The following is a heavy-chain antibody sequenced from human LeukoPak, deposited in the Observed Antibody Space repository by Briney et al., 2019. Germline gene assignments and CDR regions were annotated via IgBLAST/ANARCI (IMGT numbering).Heavy chain of an antibody. CDR1: GGTFSSYV. Sequence: SVKVSCEASGGTFSSYVISWVRQAPGQGLEWMGGIIPIFGTANYTQKFQGRVTITADKSTSTAYMELRSMRSEDTAVYYCARVKRSGNAFDIWGKGTMVTVSS. V-gene: IGHV1-69*06. J-gene: IGHJ3*02. CDR2: IIPIFGTA. CDR3: ARVKRSGNAFDI. D-gene: IGHD2-15*01.